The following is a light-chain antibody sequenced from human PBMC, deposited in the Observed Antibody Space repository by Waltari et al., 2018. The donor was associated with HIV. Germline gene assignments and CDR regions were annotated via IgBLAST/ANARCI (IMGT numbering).Light chain of an antibody. CDR3: QQANSFPWT. CDR1: HPVNSW. V-gene: IGKV1-12*01. J-gene: IGKJ1*01. CDR2: ATS. Sequence: DIQMTHFPSFVSASVGDRATITCRASHPVNSWLTWYQQKPGKAPEILIYATSSLQSGVSSRFSGSGSGTNFTLTINSLQTEDFATYFCQQANSFPWTFGHGTKVELK.